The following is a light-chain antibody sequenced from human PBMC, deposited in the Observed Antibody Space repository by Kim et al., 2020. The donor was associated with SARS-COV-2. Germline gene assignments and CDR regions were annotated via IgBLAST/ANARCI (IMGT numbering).Light chain of an antibody. Sequence: DIQMTQSPSSLSASVGDRVSITCQASHDITKNLNWYQQRPGKAPNVLIYDASTLAAGVPSRFSGSGSGTHFILTITSLQPEDIGTYFCQYHDDFRWTFGQGTKVEIK. V-gene: IGKV1-33*01. CDR2: DAS. CDR3: QYHDDFRWT. J-gene: IGKJ1*01. CDR1: HDITKN.